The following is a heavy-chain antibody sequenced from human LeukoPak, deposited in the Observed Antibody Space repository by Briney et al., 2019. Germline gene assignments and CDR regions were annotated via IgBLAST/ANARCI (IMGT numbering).Heavy chain of an antibody. Sequence: GGSLRLSCAASGFTFSSYWMSWVRQAPGKGLEWVANIRQDGSEKYYVDSVKGRFTISRDKSKNTLYLQMNSVRAEDTAVYYCAKPLRRFVAWGEGTLVAAFS. CDR1: GFTFSSYW. J-gene: IGHJ5*02. V-gene: IGHV3-7*01. D-gene: IGHD2-15*01. CDR3: AKPLRRFVA. CDR2: IRQDGSEK.